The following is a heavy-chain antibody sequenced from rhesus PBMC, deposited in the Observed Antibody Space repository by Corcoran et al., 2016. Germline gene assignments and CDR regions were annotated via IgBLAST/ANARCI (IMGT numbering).Heavy chain of an antibody. V-gene: IGHV4S12*01. CDR1: GGPLSSSNW. D-gene: IGHD6-31*01. J-gene: IGHJ4*01. Sequence: QVQLQESGPGLVKPSETLSLTCAVPGGPLSSSNWWSWIRQPPGKVLGWIGGIYSNSESTNSNPSLKSRVTISKDTSKNQFSLKLSSVTAADTAVYYCARRDGWTFDYWGQGVLVTVSS. CDR3: ARRDGWTFDY. CDR2: IYSNSEST.